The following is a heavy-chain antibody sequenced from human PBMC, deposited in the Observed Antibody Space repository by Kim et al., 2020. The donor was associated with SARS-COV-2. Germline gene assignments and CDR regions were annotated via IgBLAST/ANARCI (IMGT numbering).Heavy chain of an antibody. V-gene: IGHV1-2*02. CDR3: ARGQDWSYFAY. CDR1: GYTFTGYY. D-gene: IGHD3-9*01. CDR2: INPNSGDT. Sequence: ASVKVSCKASGYTFTGYYIHWVRQAPGQGLEWMGWINPNSGDTNYAQKFQVRVTMTGDTSISTAYMELRRLTSDDTAVYFCARGQDWSYFAYWGQGTLVTVSS. J-gene: IGHJ4*02.